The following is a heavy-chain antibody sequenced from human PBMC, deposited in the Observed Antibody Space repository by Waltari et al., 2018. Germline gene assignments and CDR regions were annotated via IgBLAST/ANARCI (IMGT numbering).Heavy chain of an antibody. CDR3: ARRPNVVVGPRYFDY. J-gene: IGHJ4*02. V-gene: IGHV3-21*01. CDR1: GFTFSSYS. D-gene: IGHD2-21*01. Sequence: EVQLVESGGGLVKPGGSLRLSCAASGFTFSSYSMNWVRQAPGKGLEWVSSISSSSSYIYYADSVKGRFTISRDNAKNSLYLQMNSLRAEDTAVYYCARRPNVVVGPRYFDYWGQGTLVTVSS. CDR2: ISSSSSYI.